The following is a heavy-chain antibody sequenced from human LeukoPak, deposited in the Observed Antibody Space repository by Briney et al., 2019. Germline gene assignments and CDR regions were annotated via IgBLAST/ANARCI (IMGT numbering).Heavy chain of an antibody. CDR2: ISAYNGNT. Sequence: ASVKVSCKASGYTFTSYGISWVRQAPGQGLEWMGWISAYNGNTNYAQKLQDRVTMTTDTSTSTAYMELSSLRSEDTAVYYCAVAYCGGDCLHFDIWGQGTMVTVSS. J-gene: IGHJ3*02. CDR1: GYTFTSYG. V-gene: IGHV1-18*01. CDR3: AVAYCGGDCLHFDI. D-gene: IGHD2-21*02.